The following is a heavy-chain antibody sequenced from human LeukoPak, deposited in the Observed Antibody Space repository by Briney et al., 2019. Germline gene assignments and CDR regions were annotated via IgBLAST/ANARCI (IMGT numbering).Heavy chain of an antibody. CDR3: ARVGRYSSGWYDY. D-gene: IGHD6-19*01. CDR1: GFTFTRNT. V-gene: IGHV3-64*04. J-gene: IGHJ4*02. Sequence: GGSLRLSCSASGFTFTRNTMHWVRQAPGKGLEYVSGTTDTGGTTYYAYSVKGRFTISRDNSKNTLYLQVNSLRVEDTAVYYCARVGRYSSGWYDYWGQGTLVTVSS. CDR2: TTDTGGTT.